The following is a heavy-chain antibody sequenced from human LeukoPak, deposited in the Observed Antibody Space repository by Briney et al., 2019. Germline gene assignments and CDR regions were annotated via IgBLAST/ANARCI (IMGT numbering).Heavy chain of an antibody. D-gene: IGHD3-22*01. Sequence: GGSLRLSCAASGFTFDDYAMSWVRQAPGKGLEWVSAISGSGGSTYYADSVKGRFTISRDNSKNTLYLQMNSLRAEDTAVYYCAEISVTMIVVVNHFDYWGQGTLVTVSS. CDR3: AEISVTMIVVVNHFDY. CDR2: ISGSGGST. J-gene: IGHJ4*02. CDR1: GFTFDDYA. V-gene: IGHV3-23*01.